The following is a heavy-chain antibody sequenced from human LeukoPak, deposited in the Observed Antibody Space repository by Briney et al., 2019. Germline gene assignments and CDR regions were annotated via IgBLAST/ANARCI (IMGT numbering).Heavy chain of an antibody. D-gene: IGHD5-24*01. Sequence: GGSLRLSCAASGFTFSTYEMNWGRQAPGKGLEWVSHISSSGSTTYYADSVKGRFTISRDNAKNSLYLQMNSLRAEDTAVYYCASPQYYFDYWGQGTLVAVSS. V-gene: IGHV3-48*03. J-gene: IGHJ4*02. CDR3: ASPQYYFDY. CDR1: GFTFSTYE. CDR2: ISSSGSTT.